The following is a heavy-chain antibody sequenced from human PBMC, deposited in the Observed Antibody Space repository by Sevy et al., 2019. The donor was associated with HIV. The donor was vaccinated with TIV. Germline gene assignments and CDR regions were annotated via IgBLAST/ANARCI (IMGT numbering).Heavy chain of an antibody. Sequence: ASVKVSCKVSGYTLSELSMHWVRLAPGKGLEWMGSFDPEDEETTYAQKFQGRVTMTEDTSRDTAYMELSSLRSEDTAVYYCATTTDYYDSSGSPFDYWGQGTLVTVSS. CDR2: FDPEDEET. V-gene: IGHV1-24*01. J-gene: IGHJ4*02. CDR1: GYTLSELS. CDR3: ATTTDYYDSSGSPFDY. D-gene: IGHD3-22*01.